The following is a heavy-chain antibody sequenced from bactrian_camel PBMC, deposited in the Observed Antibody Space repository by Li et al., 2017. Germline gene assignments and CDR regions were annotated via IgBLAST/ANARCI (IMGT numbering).Heavy chain of an antibody. CDR1: GYMYSSHC. CDR2: IDNDGST. Sequence: HVQLVESGGGSVRSGGSLRLSCAVSGYMYSSHCLGWFREAPGKEREGVAAIDNDGSTSYADSVKGRFTVSQDSAKNTLYLQMNSLKPEDTAMYYCAADRVLPVGGSWQEAIPFGYWGQGTQVTVS. V-gene: IGHV3S53*01. J-gene: IGHJ6*01. D-gene: IGHD6*01. CDR3: AADRVLPVGGSWQEAIPFGY.